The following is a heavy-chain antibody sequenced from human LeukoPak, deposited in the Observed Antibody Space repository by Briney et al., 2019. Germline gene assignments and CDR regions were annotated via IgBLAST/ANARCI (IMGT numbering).Heavy chain of an antibody. CDR1: GFTFSSYW. CDR3: ITPLPYSAQ. D-gene: IGHD2-21*01. Sequence: GGSLRLSCAASGFTFSSYWMSWVRQAPGKGLEWVGRIKPKTDGETTEYAAPVKDRFSISRDDSKSMMYLQMNSLKTEDTAVYYCITPLPYSAQGGQGALVTVSS. J-gene: IGHJ4*02. CDR2: IKPKTDGETT. V-gene: IGHV3-15*01.